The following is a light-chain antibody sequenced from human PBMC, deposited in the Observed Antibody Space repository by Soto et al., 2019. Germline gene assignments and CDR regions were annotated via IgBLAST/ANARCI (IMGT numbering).Light chain of an antibody. J-gene: IGLJ1*01. CDR3: GTWDRSLSAEV. V-gene: IGLV1-51*01. CDR1: SSNIGDNY. Sequence: QSVLTQPPSVSAAPGQKVTISCSGSSSNIGDNYVSWYQQFQGTAPKLLIYDNTKRPSGSPDRFSGAKSGTSATLGITCVQTVDEDDYFCGTWDRSLSAEVFGTGTQLTVL. CDR2: DNT.